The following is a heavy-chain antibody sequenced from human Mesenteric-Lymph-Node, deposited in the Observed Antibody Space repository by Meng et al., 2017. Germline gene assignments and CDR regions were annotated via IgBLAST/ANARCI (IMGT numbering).Heavy chain of an antibody. J-gene: IGHJ2*01. CDR1: GGSISSGDYY. D-gene: IGHD5-18*01. Sequence: QLQLPDPGPGLVKPSQTLSLTCTVSGGSISSGDYYWSWIRQPPGKGLELLGHIYYSGSTSYNPSLKSRVTISVDTSNNQFSRKLSSVTAADTAVYYCARVGWRQWSFDLWGRGTLVTVSS. V-gene: IGHV4-30-4*01. CDR3: ARVGWRQWSFDL. CDR2: IYYSGST.